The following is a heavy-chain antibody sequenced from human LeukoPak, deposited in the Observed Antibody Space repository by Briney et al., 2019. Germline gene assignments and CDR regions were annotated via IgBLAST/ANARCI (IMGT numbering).Heavy chain of an antibody. CDR2: ISSSSSYI. V-gene: IGHV3-21*01. CDR1: GFIFSSYS. J-gene: IGHJ3*02. Sequence: PGGSLRPSCAASGFIFSSYSMNWVRQAPGKGLEWVSSISSSSSYIYYADSVKGRFTISRDNAKNSLYLQMNSLRAEDTAVYYCAREGGRSSSHDIWGQGTMVTVSS. CDR3: AREGGRSSSHDI. D-gene: IGHD2-2*01.